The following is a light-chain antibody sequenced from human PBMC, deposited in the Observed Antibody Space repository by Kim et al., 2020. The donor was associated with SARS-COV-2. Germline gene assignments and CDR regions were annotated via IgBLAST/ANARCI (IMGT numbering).Light chain of an antibody. CDR3: QAWDSRTGI. V-gene: IGLV3-1*01. CDR2: QDI. J-gene: IGLJ1*01. CDR1: ELGDKY. Sequence: SYELTQPPALSVSPGQTASITCSGHELGDKYVSWYQQKAGQSPVVIIYQDIKRPSGIPERFSGSNSGNRATLTISGTQAMDEADYFCQAWDSRTGIFGTGTKVTVL.